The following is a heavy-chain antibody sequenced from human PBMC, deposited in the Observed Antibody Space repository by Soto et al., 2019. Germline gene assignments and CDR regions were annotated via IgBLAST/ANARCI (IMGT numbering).Heavy chain of an antibody. CDR3: AKDSDIVLVPAAMLIDY. V-gene: IGHV3-23*01. D-gene: IGHD2-2*01. Sequence: EVQLLESGGGLVQPGGSLRLSCAASGFTFSNFAMSWVRQAPGKGLDWVSGISGSGDSTYYADSVKGRFTISRDNSKNTLYLQMNSLRAEDTAVYYCAKDSDIVLVPAAMLIDYWGQGTLVTVSS. CDR2: ISGSGDST. CDR1: GFTFSNFA. J-gene: IGHJ4*02.